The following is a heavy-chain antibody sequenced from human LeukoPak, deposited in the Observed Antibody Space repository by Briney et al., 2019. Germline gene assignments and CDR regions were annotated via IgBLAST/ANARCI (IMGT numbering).Heavy chain of an antibody. CDR1: GISFRNYA. D-gene: IGHD3-10*01. CDR3: ARASWVSDPDAVR. CDR2: LRGNDET. V-gene: IGHV3-23*01. J-gene: IGHJ4*02. Sequence: PGGSLRLSCAASGISFRNYAMSWVRQAPARGPEWVSSLRGNDETFYADSVKGRFTLSRDDSRNTVYFQLNNLRVEDTAIYYCARASWVSDPDAVRWGQGTQVTVSS.